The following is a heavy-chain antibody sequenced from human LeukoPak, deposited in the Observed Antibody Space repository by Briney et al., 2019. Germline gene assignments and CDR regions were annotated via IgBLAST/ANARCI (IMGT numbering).Heavy chain of an antibody. CDR2: IYHSGST. D-gene: IGHD6-19*01. CDR3: ARDNEQWPLRVWFDP. Sequence: PSETLSLTCAVSGGSISSRNWWSWVRQSPGKGLEWIGEIYHSGSTNYNPSLKSRVTISVDKSKNQFSLNLSSVTAADTAVYFCARDNEQWPLRVWFDPWGQGTLVTVSS. V-gene: IGHV4-4*02. J-gene: IGHJ5*02. CDR1: GGSISSRNW.